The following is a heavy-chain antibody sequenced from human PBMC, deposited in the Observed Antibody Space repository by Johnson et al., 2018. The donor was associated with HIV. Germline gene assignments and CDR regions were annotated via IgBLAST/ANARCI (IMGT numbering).Heavy chain of an antibody. CDR3: ARDISYDSSASQGAFDI. CDR2: IYYDGTNK. Sequence: QMLLVESGGGVVQPGRSLRLSCAASAFTSSSYSMHWVRQAPGKGLEWVAVIYYDGTNKHYADSVKGRFTISRDNSKNTLFLQMNSLRAEDTALYYCARDISYDSSASQGAFDIWGQGTMVTVSS. D-gene: IGHD3-22*01. CDR1: AFTSSSYS. V-gene: IGHV3-30*04. J-gene: IGHJ3*02.